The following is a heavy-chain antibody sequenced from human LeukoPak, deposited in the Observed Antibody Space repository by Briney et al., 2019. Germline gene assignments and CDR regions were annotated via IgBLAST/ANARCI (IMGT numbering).Heavy chain of an antibody. J-gene: IGHJ4*02. Sequence: PGGSLRLSCAASGFTFSSYWMSWVRQAPGKGLEWVANIKQDGSEKYYVDSVKGRFTISRDNAKNSLYLQMNSLRAEDTAVFYCARSITTFGVIIDRFDYWGQGILVTVSS. CDR3: ARSITTFGVIIDRFDY. CDR1: GFTFSSYW. CDR2: IKQDGSEK. V-gene: IGHV3-7*01. D-gene: IGHD3-3*01.